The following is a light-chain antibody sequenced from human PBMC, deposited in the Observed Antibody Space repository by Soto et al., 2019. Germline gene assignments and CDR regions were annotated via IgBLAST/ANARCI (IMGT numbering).Light chain of an antibody. CDR2: DVS. J-gene: IGLJ1*01. CDR1: SSDVGGYNY. CDR3: SSYRASSTTHYV. Sequence: QSALTQPASLSGSPGQSITISCTGTSSDVGGYNYVSWYQQHPGKAPKLMIYDVSNRPSGVSNRFSDSKSGNTASLTISGLQAEDEADYYCSSYRASSTTHYVFGTGTKVTVL. V-gene: IGLV2-14*03.